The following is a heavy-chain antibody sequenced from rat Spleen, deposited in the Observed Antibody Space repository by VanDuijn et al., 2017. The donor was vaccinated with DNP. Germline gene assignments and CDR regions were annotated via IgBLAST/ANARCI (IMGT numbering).Heavy chain of an antibody. J-gene: IGHJ3*01. D-gene: IGHD1-12*02. CDR1: GYSITSSYR. V-gene: IGHV3-3*01. CDR2: INSAGST. Sequence: EVQLQESGPGLVKPSQSLSLTCSVTGYSITSSYRWNWIRKFPGNKLEWMGYINSAGSTNYNPSLKSRISITRDTSKNQFFLQVNSVTTEDTATYYCALYYYDGGFAYWGQGTLVTVSS. CDR3: ALYYYDGGFAY.